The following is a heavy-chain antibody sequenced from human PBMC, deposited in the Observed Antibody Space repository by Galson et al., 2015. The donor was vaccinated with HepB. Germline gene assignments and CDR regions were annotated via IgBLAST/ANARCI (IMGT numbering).Heavy chain of an antibody. J-gene: IGHJ6*02. CDR1: GYTFTSYD. CDR3: ARGSGSGWYPLYYYYYYGMDV. CDR2: MNPNSGNT. D-gene: IGHD6-19*01. Sequence: SVKVSCKASGYTFTSYDINWVRQATGQGLEWMGWMNPNSGNTGYAQKFQGRVTMTRNTSISTAYMELSSLRSEDTAVYYCARGSGSGWYPLYYYYYYGMDVWGQGTTVTVSS. V-gene: IGHV1-8*01.